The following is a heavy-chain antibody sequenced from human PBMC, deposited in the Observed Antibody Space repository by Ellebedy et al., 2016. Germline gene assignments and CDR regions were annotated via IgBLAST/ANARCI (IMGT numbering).Heavy chain of an antibody. J-gene: IGHJ2*01. D-gene: IGHD3-10*01. V-gene: IGHV4-31*03. CDR1: GGSISSGGYY. CDR2: IYYSGST. Sequence: SETLSLTCTVSGGSISSGGYYWSWIRQHPGKGLEWIGYIYYSGSTYYNPSLKSRVTISVDPSKNQFSLKLSSVTAADTAVYYCARDTPWFGELSHWYFDLWGRGTLVTVSS. CDR3: ARDTPWFGELSHWYFDL.